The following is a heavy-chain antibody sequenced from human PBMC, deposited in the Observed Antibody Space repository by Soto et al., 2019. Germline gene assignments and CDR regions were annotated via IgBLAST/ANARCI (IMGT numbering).Heavy chain of an antibody. CDR3: ARVRGTGTPYYYYYYGMDV. CDR1: GGSVSSGSYY. J-gene: IGHJ6*02. D-gene: IGHD1-1*01. CDR2: IYYSGST. V-gene: IGHV4-61*01. Sequence: SETLSLTXTVSGGSVSSGSYYWSWIRQPPGKGLEWIGYIYYSGSTNYNPSLKSRVTISVDTSKNQFSLKLSSVTAADTAVYYCARVRGTGTPYYYYYYGMDVWGQGTTVTVSS.